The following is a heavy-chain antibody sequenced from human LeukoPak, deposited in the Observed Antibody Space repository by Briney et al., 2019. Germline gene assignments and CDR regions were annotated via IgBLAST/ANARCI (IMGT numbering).Heavy chain of an antibody. D-gene: IGHD2-2*01. CDR2: IYYSGST. Sequence: SETLSLTCTVSGGSISSYYWSWIRQPPGKGLEWIGYIYYSGSTNYNPSLKSRVTISVDTSKNQFSPKLSSVTAADTAVYYCAREAGYCSSTSCPNWFDPWGQGTLVTVSS. J-gene: IGHJ5*02. CDR3: AREAGYCSSTSCPNWFDP. V-gene: IGHV4-59*01. CDR1: GGSISSYY.